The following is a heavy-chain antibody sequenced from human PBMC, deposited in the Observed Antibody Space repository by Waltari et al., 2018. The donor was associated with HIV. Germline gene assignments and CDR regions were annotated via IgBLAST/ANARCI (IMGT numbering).Heavy chain of an antibody. CDR3: ARYGSGHRHFGY. V-gene: IGHV4-59*01. D-gene: IGHD3-10*01. CDR2: IYSTGST. J-gene: IGHJ4*02. CDR1: GDSIHTYF. Sequence: QVQLQESGPGLLKPSETLSLTCTVSGDSIHTYFWAWVRQPPGKGLEWMGYIYSTGSTSDNPSLKSRLTISVDTSRNQFSLKLSAVTAADTAIYYCARYGSGHRHFGYWGQGILVTVSS.